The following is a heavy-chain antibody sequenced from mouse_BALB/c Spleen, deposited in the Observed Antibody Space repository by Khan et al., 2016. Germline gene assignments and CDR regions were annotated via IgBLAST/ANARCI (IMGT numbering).Heavy chain of an antibody. J-gene: IGHJ3*01. CDR2: IEPANGNT. CDR1: GFNIKDTY. CDR3: ARSPYDYDVGCAY. D-gene: IGHD2-4*01. Sequence: VQLQQSGAELVKPGASVKLSCTASGFNIKDTYMHWVKQRPEQGLEWIGRIEPANGNTKYDPKFQGKATITADTSSNTAYLQLSSLTSEDTAVYYCARSPYDYDVGCAYGGQGTLVTVSA. V-gene: IGHV14-3*02.